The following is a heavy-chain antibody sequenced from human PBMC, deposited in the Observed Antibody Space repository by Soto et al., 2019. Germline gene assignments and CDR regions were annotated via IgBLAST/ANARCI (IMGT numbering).Heavy chain of an antibody. V-gene: IGHV3-30-3*01. CDR2: ISYDGSNK. CDR1: GFTFSSYA. D-gene: IGHD5-12*01. J-gene: IGHJ4*02. CDR3: ARDRYSGYDFGNN. Sequence: PGGSLRLSCAASGFTFSSYAMHCVRQAPGKGLEWVAVISYDGSNKYYADSVKGRFTISRDNSKNTLYLQMNSLRAEDTAVYYCARDRYSGYDFGNNWGQGTLVTVSS.